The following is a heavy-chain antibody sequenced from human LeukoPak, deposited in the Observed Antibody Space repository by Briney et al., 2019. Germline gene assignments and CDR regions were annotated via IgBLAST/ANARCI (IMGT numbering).Heavy chain of an antibody. Sequence: GGSLRLSCAASGFTFSSYSMNWVRQAPGKGLEWVSYISSSSSTIYYADSVKGRFTISRDNAKNSLYLQMNSLRVDDTAVYYCAKVELSASGGELDPWGQGTLVIVSS. V-gene: IGHV3-48*04. CDR3: AKVELSASGGELDP. CDR2: ISSSSSTI. CDR1: GFTFSSYS. D-gene: IGHD3-16*02. J-gene: IGHJ5*02.